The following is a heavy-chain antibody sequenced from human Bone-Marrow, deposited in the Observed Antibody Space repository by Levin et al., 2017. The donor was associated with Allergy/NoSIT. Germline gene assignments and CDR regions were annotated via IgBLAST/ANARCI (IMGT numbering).Heavy chain of an antibody. CDR3: ARVLQYSYYYTDV. CDR2: SYTSGNI. V-gene: IGHV4-61*09. D-gene: IGHD2-21*01. Sequence: SETLSLTCTVSGVSITSGSYYWSWIRQPAGKGLEWIGHSYTSGNITYNPSLKSRVTKSLDTSKNQFSLKLRSVTAADTAVYYCARVLQYSYYYTDVWGKGTMVTVSS. J-gene: IGHJ6*03. CDR1: GVSITSGSYY.